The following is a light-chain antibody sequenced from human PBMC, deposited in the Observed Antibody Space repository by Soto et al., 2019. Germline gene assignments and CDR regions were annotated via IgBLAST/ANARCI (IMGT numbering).Light chain of an antibody. V-gene: IGKV3-15*01. Sequence: IVMTQSPATLSVSPGERATLSCRASQSVSSNLAWYQQKPGQAPRLLIYGASTRATGIPARFSGSGSGTEFTLTISGLQPEDFATYYCQQYHAFPFTFGPGTKVDIE. CDR3: QQYHAFPFT. J-gene: IGKJ3*01. CDR1: QSVSSN. CDR2: GAS.